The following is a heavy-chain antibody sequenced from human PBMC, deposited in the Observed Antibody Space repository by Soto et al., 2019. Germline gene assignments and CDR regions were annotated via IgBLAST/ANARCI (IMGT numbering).Heavy chain of an antibody. D-gene: IGHD3-22*01. CDR3: AREQHYYDSSGYYVVGGGAFDI. J-gene: IGHJ3*02. V-gene: IGHV3-11*06. Sequence: GGSLRLSCAGSGFTFGDSYMSWIRQAPGKGLEWLSYISPGSRYPAYADSVKGRFTISRDNAKRSLYLQMMSLRDEDTAVYYCAREQHYYDSSGYYVVGGGAFDIWGQGTMVTVSS. CDR1: GFTFGDSY. CDR2: ISPGSRYP.